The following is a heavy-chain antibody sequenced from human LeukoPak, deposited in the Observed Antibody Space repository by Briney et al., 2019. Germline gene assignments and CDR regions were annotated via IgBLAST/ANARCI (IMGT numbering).Heavy chain of an antibody. V-gene: IGHV3-30*04. D-gene: IGHD6-19*01. Sequence: GGSLRLSCAASGFTFNNYPIHWVRQAPGKGLKWVAVLSYDGSNKNYADSVKGRFTISRDNSRNTVYQQMSSLRPEDTAVYYCASEIAVAGPTDYWGQGTLVTVSS. CDR3: ASEIAVAGPTDY. CDR1: GFTFNNYP. J-gene: IGHJ4*02. CDR2: LSYDGSNK.